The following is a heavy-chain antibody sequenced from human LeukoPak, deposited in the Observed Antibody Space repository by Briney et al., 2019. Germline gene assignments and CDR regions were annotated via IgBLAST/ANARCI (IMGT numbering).Heavy chain of an antibody. D-gene: IGHD3-3*01. CDR2: IIPIFGTA. CDR1: GGIFSSYA. Sequence: ASVKVSCKASGGIFSSYAISWVRQAPGQGLEWMGGIIPIFGTANYAQKFQGRVTITADESTSTAYMELSSLRSEDTAVYYCASTADNITIFGVVIFGAFDIWGQGTMVTVSS. V-gene: IGHV1-69*01. CDR3: ASTADNITIFGVVIFGAFDI. J-gene: IGHJ3*02.